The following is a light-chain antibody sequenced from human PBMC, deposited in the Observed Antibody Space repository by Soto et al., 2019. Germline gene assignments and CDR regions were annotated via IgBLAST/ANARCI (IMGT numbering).Light chain of an antibody. CDR1: QSINKY. J-gene: IGKJ2*01. Sequence: DIQMTQSPSSLSASIGDRVTITCRASQSINKYLNWYQQKPGKAPQRLIYGASSLESGVPSRFSGSGSGTDFTLTIASLQPADFATYYCQQSYSTPRTFGQGTKLEIK. CDR2: GAS. CDR3: QQSYSTPRT. V-gene: IGKV1-39*01.